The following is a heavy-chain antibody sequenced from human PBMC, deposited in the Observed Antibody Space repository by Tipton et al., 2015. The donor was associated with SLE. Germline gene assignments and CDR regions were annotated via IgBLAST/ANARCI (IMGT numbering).Heavy chain of an antibody. V-gene: IGHV1-46*01. CDR1: GFTITTYY. Sequence: QLVQSGAEVRKPGAAVMISCKASGFTITTYYMHWVRQAPGQGLEWMGMINPSAGSTRYAQNFQGRVTMTGDTSTNIVYMELSGLTFGDTAVYFCAREDMATILASWGQGTLVTVSS. CDR2: INPSAGST. CDR3: AREDMATILAS. J-gene: IGHJ4*02. D-gene: IGHD5-24*01.